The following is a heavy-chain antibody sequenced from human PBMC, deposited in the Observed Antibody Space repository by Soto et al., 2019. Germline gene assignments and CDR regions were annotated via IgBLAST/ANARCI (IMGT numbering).Heavy chain of an antibody. CDR3: VKDKGGRQLRSWYFDL. CDR1: GFTFDDYA. CDR2: ITWNNSSI. J-gene: IGHJ2*01. Sequence: EVQLVESGGGLVQPGRSLRLSCAASGFTFDDYAMHWVRQTPGKGLEWVSGITWNNSSIGYADSVKGRFTISRNNAKNSLFLQMNSLRPEDTAFYYCVKDKGGRQLRSWYFDLWGRGTLVTVSS. V-gene: IGHV3-9*01. D-gene: IGHD6-13*01.